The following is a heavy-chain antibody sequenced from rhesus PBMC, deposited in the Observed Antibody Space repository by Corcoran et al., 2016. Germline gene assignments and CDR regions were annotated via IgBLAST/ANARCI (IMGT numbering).Heavy chain of an antibody. CDR1: GFTFDDSA. CDR2: ISLSCGST. CDR3: ARESGSGYFDY. Sequence: EVQLVESGGGVVQPGGSLRLSCAASGFTFDDSAMHWVRQVPGKVFEWVSGISLSCGSTDYAYSGKGKFTISRDNAKNSLYLQMGSLRAEDTALYYCARESGSGYFDYWGQGVLVTVSS. V-gene: IGHV3-201*01. J-gene: IGHJ4*01. D-gene: IGHD2-33*01.